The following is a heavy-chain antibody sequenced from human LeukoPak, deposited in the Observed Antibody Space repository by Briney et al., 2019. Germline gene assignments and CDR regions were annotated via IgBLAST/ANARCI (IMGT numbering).Heavy chain of an antibody. CDR1: GGSISDYY. V-gene: IGHV4-59*01. J-gene: IGHJ3*02. CDR2: IYYSGST. Sequence: SGTLSLTCTVSGGSISDYYWSWIRQPPAKGLEWIGYIYYSGSTNYIPSLKSRVTISINTSKNQFSLRLSSVTAADTAVYYCAGATSREAFDIWGQGTRVTV. CDR3: AGATSREAFDI. D-gene: IGHD2-2*01.